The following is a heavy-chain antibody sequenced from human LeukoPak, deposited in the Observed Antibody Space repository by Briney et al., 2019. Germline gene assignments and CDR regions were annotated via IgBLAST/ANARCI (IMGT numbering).Heavy chain of an antibody. V-gene: IGHV3-33*06. CDR3: AKVVQYTASTGTGLDY. CDR2: IWYDGSYK. CDR1: GFTFINYG. D-gene: IGHD6-13*01. J-gene: IGHJ4*02. Sequence: LGGSLRLSCAASGFTFINYGMHWVRQAPGKGLDWVAVIWYDGSYKYYADSVKGRFTISRDNSKNTLYLQMNSLRAEDTAIYYCAKVVQYTASTGTGLDYWGQGTLVSVSS.